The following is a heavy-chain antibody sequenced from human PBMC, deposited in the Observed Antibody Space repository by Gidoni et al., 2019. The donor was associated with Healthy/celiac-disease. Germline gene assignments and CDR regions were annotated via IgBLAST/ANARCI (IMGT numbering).Heavy chain of an antibody. D-gene: IGHD5-18*01. J-gene: IGHJ4*02. CDR1: GYTFPSYD. CDR3: ARVEVDTAMVTIDY. Sequence: QVQLVQSGAEVKKPGASVKVSCKASGYTFPSYDINWVRQATGQGLEWMGWMNPNSGNTGYAQKFQGRVTMTRNTSISTAYMELSSLRSEDTAVYYCARVEVDTAMVTIDYWGQGTLVTVSS. V-gene: IGHV1-8*01. CDR2: MNPNSGNT.